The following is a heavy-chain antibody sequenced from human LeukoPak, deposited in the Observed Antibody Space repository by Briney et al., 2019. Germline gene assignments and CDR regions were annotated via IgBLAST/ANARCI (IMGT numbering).Heavy chain of an antibody. V-gene: IGHV1-69-2*01. CDR1: GYTFTDYY. CDR2: VDPEDGET. Sequence: ASVKVSCKVSGYTFTDYYMHWVQQAPGKGLEWMGLVDPEDGETIYAEKFQGRVTITADTSTDTAYMELSSLRSEDTAVYYCATGAGLYGALEVWGQGTLVTVSP. J-gene: IGHJ4*02. D-gene: IGHD3-3*01. CDR3: ATGAGLYGALEV.